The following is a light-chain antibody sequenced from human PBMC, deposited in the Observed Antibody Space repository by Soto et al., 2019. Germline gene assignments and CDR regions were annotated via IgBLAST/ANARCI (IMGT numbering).Light chain of an antibody. CDR3: QQYGSFT. Sequence: ELVLTQSPGTLSLSPGEGATLSCRASQSISSTYLAWYQQKPGQAPRLLIYATSTRATGIPDRFSGSGSRTDFTLNISRLEPEDFALYYCQQYGSFTFGPGTKVDFK. CDR2: ATS. J-gene: IGKJ3*01. CDR1: QSISSTY. V-gene: IGKV3-20*01.